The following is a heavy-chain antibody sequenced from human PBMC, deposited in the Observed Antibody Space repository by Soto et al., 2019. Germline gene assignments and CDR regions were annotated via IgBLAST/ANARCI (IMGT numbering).Heavy chain of an antibody. V-gene: IGHV1-69*13. CDR3: ARAGYSYDADY. CDR2: IIPIFGTA. D-gene: IGHD5-18*01. Sequence: SVKVSCKASGGTFSSYGVSWVRQAPGRGLEWMGGIIPIFGTANYAQKFQGRVTITADESTSTAYMELSSLRSEDTAVYYCARAGYSYDADYWGQGTLVTVSS. J-gene: IGHJ4*02. CDR1: GGTFSSYG.